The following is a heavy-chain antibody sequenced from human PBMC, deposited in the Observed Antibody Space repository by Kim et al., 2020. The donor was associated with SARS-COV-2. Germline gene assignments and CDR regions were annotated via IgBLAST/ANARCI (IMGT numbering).Heavy chain of an antibody. J-gene: IGHJ3*02. D-gene: IGHD6-19*01. CDR3: AKSWEAVAVSEDAFDI. CDR1: GFTFSSYG. V-gene: IGHV3-33*06. Sequence: GGSLRLSCAASGFTFSSYGMHWVRQAPGKGLEWVAVIWYDGSNKYYADSVKGRFTISRDNSKNTLYLQMNSLRAEDTAVYYCAKSWEAVAVSEDAFDIWGQGTMVTVSS. CDR2: IWYDGSNK.